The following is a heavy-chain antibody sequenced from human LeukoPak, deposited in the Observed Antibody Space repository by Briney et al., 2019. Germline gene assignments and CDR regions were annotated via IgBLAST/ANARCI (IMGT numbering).Heavy chain of an antibody. J-gene: IGHJ6*02. CDR3: ATQDGGYYYYGMDV. Sequence: SETLSLTCTVSGGSISSYYWSWIRQPPGKGLEWIGYIYYSGSTNYNPSPKSRVTISVDTSKNQFSLKLSSVTAADTAVYYCATQDGGYYYYGMDVWGQGTTVTVSS. V-gene: IGHV4-59*01. CDR2: IYYSGST. CDR1: GGSISSYY. D-gene: IGHD4-17*01.